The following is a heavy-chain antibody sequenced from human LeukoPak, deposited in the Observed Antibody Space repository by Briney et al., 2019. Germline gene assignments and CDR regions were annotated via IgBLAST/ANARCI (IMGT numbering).Heavy chain of an antibody. CDR1: GLTVSSDF. J-gene: IGHJ4*02. CDR3: ASWPGGWYGEDS. CDR2: IYGGGST. V-gene: IGHV3-53*01. D-gene: IGHD6-19*01. Sequence: GGSLRLSCAATGLTVSSDFMSWVRQAPGKGLEWVSVIYGGGSTYYADSVKGRFTISRDTPKNTLYLQMNSLRVEDTAVYYCASWPGGWYGEDSWGQGTLVTVSS.